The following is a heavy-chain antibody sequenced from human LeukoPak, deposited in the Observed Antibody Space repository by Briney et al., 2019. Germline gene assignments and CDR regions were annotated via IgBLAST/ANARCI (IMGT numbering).Heavy chain of an antibody. Sequence: GGSLRLSCAAYGFTFSNAWMNWMGWVRQAPGKGLEWVGLTKIKTDDGTPNYAALVKGRFTISRDDSKNTVYLEMNSLETEDTAVYYCISGGGTADYWGQGTLVSVSS. CDR2: TKIKTDDGTP. CDR3: ISGGGTADY. J-gene: IGHJ4*02. D-gene: IGHD1-1*01. CDR1: GFTFSNAW. V-gene: IGHV3-15*01.